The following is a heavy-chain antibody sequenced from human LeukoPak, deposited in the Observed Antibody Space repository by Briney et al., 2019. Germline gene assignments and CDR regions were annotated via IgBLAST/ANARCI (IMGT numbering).Heavy chain of an antibody. CDR3: AREDCSSTSCYFHYYYGMDV. V-gene: IGHV1-69*13. CDR2: IIPIFGTA. J-gene: IGHJ6*02. Sequence: GASVKVSCKASGGTFSSYAISWVRQAPGQGLEWMGGIIPIFGTANYAQRFQGRVTITADESTSTAYMELSSLRSEDMAVYYCAREDCSSTSCYFHYYYGMDVWGQGTTVTVSS. D-gene: IGHD2-2*01. CDR1: GGTFSSYA.